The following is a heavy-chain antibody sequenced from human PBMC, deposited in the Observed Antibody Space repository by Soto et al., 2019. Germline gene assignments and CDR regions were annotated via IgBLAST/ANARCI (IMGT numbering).Heavy chain of an antibody. CDR2: ISYDGSNK. CDR1: GFTFSSYG. CDR3: AKGLLEARVGCMDV. V-gene: IGHV3-30*18. Sequence: QVQLVESGGGVVQPGRSLRLSCAASGFTFSSYGMHWVRQAPGKGLEWVAVISYDGSNKYYADSVKGRFTISRDNSKNTLYLQMNSLRAEDTAVYYCAKGLLEARVGCMDVW. J-gene: IGHJ6*01. D-gene: IGHD3-3*01.